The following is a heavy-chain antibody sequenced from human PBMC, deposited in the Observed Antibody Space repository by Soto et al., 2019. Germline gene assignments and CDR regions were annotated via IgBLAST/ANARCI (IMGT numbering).Heavy chain of an antibody. CDR1: GGSISSYY. J-gene: IGHJ6*02. D-gene: IGHD3-9*01. CDR2: TFYSGST. V-gene: IGHV4-59*01. Sequence: QVQLQESGPGLVKPSETLSLTCTVSGGSISSYYWSWIRQPPGKGLEWIGYTFYSGSTKYNPSLKSRATISVDRSKTHFSLNRSSVTAADTAVYYCARDKGRYDSGMDVWGQGTTVTVSS. CDR3: ARDKGRYDSGMDV.